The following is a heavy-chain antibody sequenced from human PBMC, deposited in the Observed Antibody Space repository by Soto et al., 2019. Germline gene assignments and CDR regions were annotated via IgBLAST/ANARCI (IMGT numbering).Heavy chain of an antibody. Sequence: PGESLKISCKGSGYSFTSYWISWVRQMPGKGLEWMGRIDPSDSYTNYSPSFQGHVTISADKSISTAYLQWSSLKASDTAMYYCTRHSGGNNNWFDPWGQGTLVTVSS. CDR3: TRHSGGNNNWFDP. CDR1: GYSFTSYW. V-gene: IGHV5-10-1*01. D-gene: IGHD2-15*01. J-gene: IGHJ5*02. CDR2: IDPSDSYT.